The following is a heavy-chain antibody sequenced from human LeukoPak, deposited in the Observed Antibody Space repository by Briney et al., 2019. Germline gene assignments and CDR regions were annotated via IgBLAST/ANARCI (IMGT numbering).Heavy chain of an antibody. CDR3: AKTFRPVGDDY. D-gene: IGHD2/OR15-2a*01. CDR1: GFTFSSYA. Sequence: PGGSLRLSCAASGFTFSSYAMTWVRQAPGKGLEWVSSISISGGSTYYADSLKGRFIISRDNSKNTLYLQMNSLRAEDTAVYYCAKTFRPVGDDYWGQGTLVTVSS. J-gene: IGHJ4*02. CDR2: ISISGGST. V-gene: IGHV3-23*01.